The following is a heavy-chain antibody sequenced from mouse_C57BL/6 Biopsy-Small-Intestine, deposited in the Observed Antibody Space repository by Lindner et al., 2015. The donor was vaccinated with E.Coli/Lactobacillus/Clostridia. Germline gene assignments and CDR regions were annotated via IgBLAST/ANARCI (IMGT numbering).Heavy chain of an antibody. V-gene: IGHV1-39*01. D-gene: IGHD1-1*02. CDR1: GYSFTDYN. CDR3: ARWVVGPGYFDV. CDR2: INPKYGST. J-gene: IGHJ1*03. Sequence: VQLQESGPELVKPGASVKISCKASGYSFTDYNMNWVKQSNGKSLEWIGVINPKYGSTSYNQKFKGKVTLTVDQSSSTACMQHNSLTSEDSAVYYCARWVVGPGYFDVWGTGTTVTVSS.